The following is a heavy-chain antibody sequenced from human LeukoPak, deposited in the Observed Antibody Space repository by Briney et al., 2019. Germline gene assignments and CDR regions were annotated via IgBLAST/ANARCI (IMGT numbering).Heavy chain of an antibody. CDR1: GYTFTSYG. V-gene: IGHV1-18*04. Sequence: ASVKVSCKASGYTFTSYGISWVRQAPGQGLEWMGWISAYNGNTNYAQKLQGRVTMTTDTSTSTAYMELRSLRSDDTAVYYCAGVDYDYVWGSYRYMDYWGQGTLVTVSS. D-gene: IGHD3-16*02. CDR3: AGVDYDYVWGSYRYMDY. CDR2: ISAYNGNT. J-gene: IGHJ4*02.